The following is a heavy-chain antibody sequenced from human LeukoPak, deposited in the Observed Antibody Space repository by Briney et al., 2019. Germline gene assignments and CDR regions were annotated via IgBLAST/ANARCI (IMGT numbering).Heavy chain of an antibody. CDR1: GDSISSYY. D-gene: IGHD6-6*01. J-gene: IGHJ4*02. CDR3: ARLTRLSTSPDRYYLDY. Sequence: PSETLSLTCTVSGDSISSYYWSWIRQPPGKGLEWIGYIYTSGGTNYIPSLKGRVAISIDTSKNQFSLKLSSVTAADSAVYYCARLTRLSTSPDRYYLDYWGQGTLVTVSS. CDR2: IYTSGGT. V-gene: IGHV4-4*09.